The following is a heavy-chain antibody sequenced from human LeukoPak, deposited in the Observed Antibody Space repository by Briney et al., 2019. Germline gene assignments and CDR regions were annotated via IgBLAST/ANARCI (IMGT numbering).Heavy chain of an antibody. CDR3: ARPNKLRRNWFDP. V-gene: IGHV1-8*01. CDR2: MNPNSGNT. CDR1: GYTFTSYD. J-gene: IGHJ5*02. D-gene: IGHD1-7*01. Sequence: ASVTVSCMASGYTFTSYDINWVRQAPGQGLEWMGGMNPNSGNTGYAQKFQGRVTMTRNTSISTAYMELSSLRSDDTAVYYCARPNKLRRNWFDPWGQGTLVTVSS.